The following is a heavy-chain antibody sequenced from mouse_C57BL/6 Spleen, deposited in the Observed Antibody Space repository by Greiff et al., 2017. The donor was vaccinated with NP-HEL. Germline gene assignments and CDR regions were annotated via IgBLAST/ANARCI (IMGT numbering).Heavy chain of an antibody. J-gene: IGHJ3*01. CDR2: IDPSDSYT. CDR1: GYTFTSYW. CDR3: ARGEGDGYYSFAD. D-gene: IGHD2-3*01. Sequence: VQLQQPGAELVRPGTSVQLSCKASGYTFTSYWMHWVKQRPGQGLEWIGVIDPSDSYTNYNQKFKGQATLTVDTSSSTAYMQRSSLTAEDSAVYYCARGEGDGYYSFADWGQGTLVTVSA. V-gene: IGHV1-59*01.